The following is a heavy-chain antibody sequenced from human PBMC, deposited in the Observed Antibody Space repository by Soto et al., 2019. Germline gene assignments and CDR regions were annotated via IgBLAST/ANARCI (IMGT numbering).Heavy chain of an antibody. Sequence: QVQLVESGGGVVQPGRSLRLSCAASGFTFSSYGMHWVRQAPGKGLEWVAVISYDGSNKYYADSVKGRLTISRDNSNNTLYLQMNSLRAEDTAVYYCAKDLRPKSLYNWFDPWGQGTLVTVSS. J-gene: IGHJ5*02. D-gene: IGHD1-26*01. V-gene: IGHV3-30*18. CDR1: GFTFSSYG. CDR2: ISYDGSNK. CDR3: AKDLRPKSLYNWFDP.